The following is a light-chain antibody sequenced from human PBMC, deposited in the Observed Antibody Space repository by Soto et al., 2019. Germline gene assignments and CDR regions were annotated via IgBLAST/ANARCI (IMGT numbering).Light chain of an antibody. J-gene: IGKJ3*01. CDR2: AAS. CDR3: QQSYSTPGVFT. CDR1: QSISSY. Sequence: DIQMTQSPSSLSASVGDRVTITCRASQSISSYLNWYQQKPGKAPKLLIYAASSLQSGVPSRFSCSGSGTDLTLTISSLQPEAFATYYCQQSYSTPGVFTFGPGTKVDIK. V-gene: IGKV1-39*01.